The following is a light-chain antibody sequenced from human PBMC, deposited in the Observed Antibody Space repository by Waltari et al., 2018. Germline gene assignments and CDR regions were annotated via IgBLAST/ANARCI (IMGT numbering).Light chain of an antibody. CDR2: DVS. CDR3: LSFTSSSTWV. V-gene: IGLV2-14*03. CDR1: SSDIGAFKH. Sequence: QSALTQPASVSGSPGQSITISCTGTSSDIGAFKHVSWYQQHPGKAPRLMIFDVSERPSGVSTRFAGSKSGNTASRTISGLQAEDESDYDCLSFTSSSTWVFGGGTELTVL. J-gene: IGLJ3*02.